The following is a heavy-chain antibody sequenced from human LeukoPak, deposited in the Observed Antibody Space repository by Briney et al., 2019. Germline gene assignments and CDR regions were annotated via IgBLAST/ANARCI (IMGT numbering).Heavy chain of an antibody. D-gene: IGHD1-26*01. CDR2: INSDESST. CDR3: ARAPFSGFFDY. Sequence: GGSLRLSCAASGFTFSSYWMHWVRQAPGKGLVWVSRINSDESSTSYADSVKGRFTLSRDNAKNTLYLQMNSLRAEDTAVYYCARAPFSGFFDYWGQGTLVTVSS. J-gene: IGHJ4*02. CDR1: GFTFSSYW. V-gene: IGHV3-74*01.